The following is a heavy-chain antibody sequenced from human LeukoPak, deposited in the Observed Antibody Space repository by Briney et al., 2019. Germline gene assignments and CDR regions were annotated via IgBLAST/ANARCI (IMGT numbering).Heavy chain of an antibody. CDR3: AGATWDSSPDY. Sequence: SETLSLTCTVSGGSISSYYWTWIRQPPGKGLECIGYIFSSGSTNYNPSLKSRVTISVDTSKNHFSLKLSSVTAADTAVYYCAGATWDSSPDYWGQGTLATVSS. V-gene: IGHV4-59*01. J-gene: IGHJ4*02. CDR2: IFSSGST. D-gene: IGHD1-26*01. CDR1: GGSISSYY.